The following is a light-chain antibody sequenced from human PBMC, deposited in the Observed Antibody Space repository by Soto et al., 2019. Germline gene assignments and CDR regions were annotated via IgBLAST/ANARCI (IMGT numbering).Light chain of an antibody. CDR3: YSYAGTYTFV. CDR2: DVT. V-gene: IGLV2-11*01. Sequence: QSVLTQPRSVSGSPGQSATISCTGTANDVGGHNYVSWYQQHPGEAPKLLIYDVTERPSGVPDRFSGSKSGNTASLTISGLQTEDEADYYCYSYAGTYTFVFGTGIKVTVL. J-gene: IGLJ1*01. CDR1: ANDVGGHNY.